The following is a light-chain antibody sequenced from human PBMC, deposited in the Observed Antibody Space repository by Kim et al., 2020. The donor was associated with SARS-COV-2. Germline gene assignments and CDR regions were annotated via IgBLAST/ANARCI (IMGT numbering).Light chain of an antibody. CDR1: SLRGYY. CDR3: NSRDSSGIHGL. CDR2: GKN. J-gene: IGLJ2*01. Sequence: SSELTQDPAVSVALGQTVRITCQGDSLRGYYASWYQQKPGQAPVLVIYGKNNRPSGIPDRFSGSSSGITASLTITGAQAEDEADYYCNSRDSSGIHGLFGGGTQLTVL. V-gene: IGLV3-19*01.